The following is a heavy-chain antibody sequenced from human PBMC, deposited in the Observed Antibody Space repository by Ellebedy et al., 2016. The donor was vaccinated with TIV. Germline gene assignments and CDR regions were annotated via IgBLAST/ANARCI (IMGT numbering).Heavy chain of an antibody. CDR2: MNVNNGHA. CDR3: GRIGYDSNWKFNH. CDR1: GYTFSSFD. Sequence: AASVKVSCKTSGYTFSSFDINWVRQATGQGLEWMGWMNVNNGHAGLAQKFWGRVTMTRDTSISTAYLEVSSLTSEDTAVYYCGRIGYDSNWKFNHWGQGTLVTVSS. J-gene: IGHJ4*02. V-gene: IGHV1-8*01. D-gene: IGHD3-22*01.